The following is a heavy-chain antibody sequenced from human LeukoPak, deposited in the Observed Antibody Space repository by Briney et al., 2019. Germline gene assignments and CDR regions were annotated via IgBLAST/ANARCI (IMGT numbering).Heavy chain of an antibody. Sequence: SVKVSCKAPGGTFSSYAISWVRQAPGQGLEWMGGIIPIFGTANYAQKFQGRVTITADESTSTAYMELSSLRSEDTAVYYCARGPVHPISNHMALYYYMDVWGKGTTVTVSS. CDR1: GGTFSSYA. V-gene: IGHV1-69*01. CDR3: ARGPVHPISNHMALYYYMDV. CDR2: IIPIFGTA. J-gene: IGHJ6*03. D-gene: IGHD4-11*01.